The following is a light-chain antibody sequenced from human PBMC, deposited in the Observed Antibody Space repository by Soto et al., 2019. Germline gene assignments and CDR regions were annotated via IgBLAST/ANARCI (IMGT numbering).Light chain of an antibody. Sequence: QSALTQPASVSGSPGQSVTISCAGTSGDVGGYNYVSWYQQHPGKAPKLMIHAVTNRPSGVSNRFSGSKSGNTAYLTISSLQAEDEADYYCCSYTGASTYVFGTGTKLTVL. CDR2: AVT. J-gene: IGLJ1*01. V-gene: IGLV2-14*01. CDR3: CSYTGASTYV. CDR1: SGDVGGYNY.